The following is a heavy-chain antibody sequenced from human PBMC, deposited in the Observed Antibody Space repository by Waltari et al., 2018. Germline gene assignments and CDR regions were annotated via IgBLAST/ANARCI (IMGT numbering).Heavy chain of an antibody. J-gene: IGHJ4*02. D-gene: IGHD4-17*01. V-gene: IGHV3-74*01. Sequence: EVRLAESGGGLVQPGGSVRLSCVGSGFAFGRSGILRVRQAPGKGLMWLSRIKSDGTVTFYADSVRGRFIISRDNAKNTAYLQMNSLTDDDTAIYYCARFPYAGTTDGEWGQGTLITVSS. CDR2: IKSDGTVT. CDR3: ARFPYAGTTDGE. CDR1: GFAFGRSG.